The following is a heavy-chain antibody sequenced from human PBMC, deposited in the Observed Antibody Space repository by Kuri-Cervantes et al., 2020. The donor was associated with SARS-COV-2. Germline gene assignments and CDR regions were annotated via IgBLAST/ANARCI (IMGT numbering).Heavy chain of an antibody. CDR2: IYYSGST. CDR1: GGSISSSSYY. D-gene: IGHD3-3*01. J-gene: IGHJ4*02. CDR3: ARDVRFLEGGLFDY. Sequence: GSLRLSCTVSGGSISSSSYYWGWIRQPPGKGLEWIGSIYYSGSTYYNPSLKSRVTISVDTSKNQFSLKLSSVAAADTAVYYCARDVRFLEGGLFDYWGQGTLVTVSS. V-gene: IGHV4-39*07.